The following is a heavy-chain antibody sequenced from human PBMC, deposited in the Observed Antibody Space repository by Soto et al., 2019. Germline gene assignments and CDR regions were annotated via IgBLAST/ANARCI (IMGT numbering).Heavy chain of an antibody. D-gene: IGHD4-17*01. CDR1: GFTFSSYG. CDR3: ERDGAPNCGDSYYYYYGMDV. J-gene: IGHJ6*02. Sequence: GGSLRLSCAASGFTFSSYGMHWVRQAPGKGLEWVAVIWYDGSNKYYADSVKGRFTISRDNSKNTLYLQMNSLRAEDTAVYYCERDGAPNCGDSYYYYYGMDVWGQGTTVTVAS. V-gene: IGHV3-33*01. CDR2: IWYDGSNK.